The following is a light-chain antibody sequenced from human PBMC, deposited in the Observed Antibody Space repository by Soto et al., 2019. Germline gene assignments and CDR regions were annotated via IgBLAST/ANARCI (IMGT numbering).Light chain of an antibody. CDR3: QKYDSAPWT. J-gene: IGKJ1*01. Sequence: DIQMTQSPSSLSASVRDRVTITCRASQGISNYLAWYQQKPGKVPKLLIYAASTLQSGVPSRFRGSGSGTDFTLTISSLQPEDVATYYCQKYDSAPWTFDQGTKVEIK. CDR2: AAS. V-gene: IGKV1-27*01. CDR1: QGISNY.